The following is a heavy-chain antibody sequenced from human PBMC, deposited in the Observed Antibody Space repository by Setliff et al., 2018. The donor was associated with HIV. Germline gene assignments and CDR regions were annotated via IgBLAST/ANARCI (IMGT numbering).Heavy chain of an antibody. D-gene: IGHD4-4*01. CDR1: GFTFGDYA. CDR2: ISYDGSYK. Sequence: HPGGSLRLSCAASGFTFGDYAIHWVRQAPGKGLEWVTVISYDGSYKNYADSVKGRFTISRDNSKNTVFVQMNSLRADDTATYYCVRDLTTIVTRKVFDFWGQGTMVTVSS. V-gene: IGHV3-30*04. CDR3: VRDLTTIVTRKVFDF. J-gene: IGHJ3*01.